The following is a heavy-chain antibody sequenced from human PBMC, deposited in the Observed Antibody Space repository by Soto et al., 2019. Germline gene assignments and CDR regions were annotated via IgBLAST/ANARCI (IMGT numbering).Heavy chain of an antibody. V-gene: IGHV1-18*01. CDR2: ISAYNGNT. J-gene: IGHJ4*02. Sequence: ASVKVSCKASGYTFTSYGISWVRQAPGQGLEWMGWISAYNGNTNYAQKLQGRVTMTTDTSTSTAYMELRSLRSDDTAVYYCARDWSMTTVTTFDYWGQGTLVTVSS. CDR1: GYTFTSYG. D-gene: IGHD4-4*01. CDR3: ARDWSMTTVTTFDY.